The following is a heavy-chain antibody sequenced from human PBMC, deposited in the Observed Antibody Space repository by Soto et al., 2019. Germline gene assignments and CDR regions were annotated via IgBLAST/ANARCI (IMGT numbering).Heavy chain of an antibody. CDR2: ISNDGTNK. J-gene: IGHJ4*02. V-gene: IGHV3-30*18. CDR3: AKTSWEKYYSSWFDC. CDR1: GFTFNSYG. D-gene: IGHD1-26*01. Sequence: QVQLVESGGGLVQPGRSLRLSCAASGFTFNSYGMHWVRQAPGKGLEWVASISNDGTNKYYVDSVKGRFTISRDNYKNKLYLQMNSLRAEDKAVYYCAKTSWEKYYSSWFDCWGQGTLVTVSS.